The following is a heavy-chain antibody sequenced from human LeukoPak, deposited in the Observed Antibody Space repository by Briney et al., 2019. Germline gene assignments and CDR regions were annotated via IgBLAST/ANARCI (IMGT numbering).Heavy chain of an antibody. Sequence: PSETLSLTCTVPGASINDYYWSWIRQPPGKGLEWIGYIYGSTNYNPSLKSQATISEDSSKNQFSLRLSSVTAADTAVYYCYLNWFDPWGQGTLVTVSS. CDR1: GASINDYY. V-gene: IGHV4-59*01. CDR2: IYGST. J-gene: IGHJ5*02. CDR3: YLNWFDP.